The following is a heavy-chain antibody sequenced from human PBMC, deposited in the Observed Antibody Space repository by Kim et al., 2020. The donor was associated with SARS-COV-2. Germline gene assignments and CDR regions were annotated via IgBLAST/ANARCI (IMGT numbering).Heavy chain of an antibody. CDR1: GGSISSYY. J-gene: IGHJ6*02. CDR3: ARGYDSSGYYWAGYYYYGMDV. CDR2: IYYSGST. V-gene: IGHV4-59*01. Sequence: SETLSLTCTVSGGSISSYYWSWIRQPPGKGLEWIGYIYYSGSTNYNPSLKSRVTISVDTSKNQFSLKLSSVTAADTAVYYCARGYDSSGYYWAGYYYYGMDVWGQGTTVTVSS. D-gene: IGHD3-22*01.